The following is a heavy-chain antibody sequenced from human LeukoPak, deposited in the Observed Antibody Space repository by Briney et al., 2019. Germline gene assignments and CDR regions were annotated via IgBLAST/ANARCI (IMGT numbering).Heavy chain of an antibody. V-gene: IGHV4-59*01. J-gene: IGHJ4*02. CDR1: GDSISNYY. D-gene: IGHD1-26*01. CDR2: IHYSGST. Sequence: SETLSLTCTVSGDSISNYYWSWIRQPPGKGLEWIGYIHYSGSTKYNPSLNSRLTISVDTFKNQFSLKLSSVTAADTAVYYCARYSGTYYHYWGQGTLVAVSS. CDR3: ARYSGTYYHY.